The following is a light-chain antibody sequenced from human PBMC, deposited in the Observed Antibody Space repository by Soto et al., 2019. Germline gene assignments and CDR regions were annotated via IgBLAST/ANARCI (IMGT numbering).Light chain of an antibody. CDR1: HSVSSY. V-gene: IGKV3-20*01. CDR3: QQYGSSPPWT. J-gene: IGKJ1*01. CDR2: EAS. Sequence: EIVLTQSPATLSLSPGERATLSCRASHSVSSYLAWYQQKPGQAPRLLIYEASNRATGIPARFSGSGSGTDFTLTISRLEPEDFAVYYCQQYGSSPPWTFGQGTKVDNK.